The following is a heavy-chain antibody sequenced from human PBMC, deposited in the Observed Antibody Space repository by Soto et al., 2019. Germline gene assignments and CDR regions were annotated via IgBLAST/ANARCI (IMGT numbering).Heavy chain of an antibody. V-gene: IGHV4-4*02. J-gene: IGHJ6*02. Sequence: SETLSPTCAVSGGSISSSSWWRWVRQPPRKGLEWIGEIYHSGSTNYTPSLKSRVTISVDKSKNQFYLTLRSVTAAYTALYYCARDQGSRSWYLGDYYYYYGMEVGGQGNTV. CDR1: GGSISSSSW. D-gene: IGHD6-13*01. CDR3: ARDQGSRSWYLGDYYYYYGMEV. CDR2: IYHSGST.